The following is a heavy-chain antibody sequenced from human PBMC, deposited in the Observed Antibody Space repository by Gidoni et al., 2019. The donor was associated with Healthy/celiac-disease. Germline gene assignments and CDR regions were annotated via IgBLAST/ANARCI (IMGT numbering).Heavy chain of an antibody. CDR3: AKDQQLVPGGMDV. J-gene: IGHJ6*02. V-gene: IGHV3-9*01. Sequence: EVQLVESGGGLVQPGRSLRLSCAASGFTFDDYAIHWVRQAPGKGLEWVSGISWNSGSIGYADSVKGRFTISRDNAKNSLYLQMNSLRAEDTALYYCAKDQQLVPGGMDVWGQGTTVTVSS. CDR1: GFTFDDYA. D-gene: IGHD6-6*01. CDR2: ISWNSGSI.